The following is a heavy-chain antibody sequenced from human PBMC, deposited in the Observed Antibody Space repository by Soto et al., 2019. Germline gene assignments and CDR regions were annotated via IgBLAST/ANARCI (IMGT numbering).Heavy chain of an antibody. CDR2: VSGSGGST. D-gene: IGHD3-16*01. V-gene: IGHV3-23*01. Sequence: PGGSLRLSCAVSGFIFGSYAMSWVRQAPGKGLEWVSTVSGSGGSTYYADSVKGRITISRDNSKNTVYLQMNSLRADDTALYSCPKEIGNRAHVWFDHGGQETRVTVSP. CDR3: PKEIGNRAHVWFDH. CDR1: GFIFGSYA. J-gene: IGHJ5*02.